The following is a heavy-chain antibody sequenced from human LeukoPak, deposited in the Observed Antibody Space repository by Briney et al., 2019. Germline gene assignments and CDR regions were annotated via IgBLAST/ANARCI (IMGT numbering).Heavy chain of an antibody. Sequence: GGSLRLPCAASGFTFSSYAMHWVRQAPGKGLEWVAVISYDGSNKYYADSVKGRFTISRDNSKNTLYLQMNSLRAEDTAVYYCARDALSGSYLDYWGQGTLVTVSS. D-gene: IGHD1-26*01. J-gene: IGHJ4*02. CDR1: GFTFSSYA. CDR3: ARDALSGSYLDY. CDR2: ISYDGSNK. V-gene: IGHV3-30-3*01.